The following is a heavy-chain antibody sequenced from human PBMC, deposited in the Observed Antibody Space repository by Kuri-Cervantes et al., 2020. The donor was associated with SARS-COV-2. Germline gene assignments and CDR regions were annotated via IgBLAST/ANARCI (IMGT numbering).Heavy chain of an antibody. V-gene: IGHV3-48*01. D-gene: IGHD1-26*01. CDR3: ASRTGATGYYYGMDV. Sequence: GGSLRLSCAPSRFTFGSYSMNWVRQSPGKGLEWVSYISSSSTIYYADSLKGRFTIARDNAKNSLYLQMNSLRAEATAVYYCASRTGATGYYYGMDVWGQGTTVTVSS. CDR1: RFTFGSYS. J-gene: IGHJ6*02. CDR2: ISSSSTI.